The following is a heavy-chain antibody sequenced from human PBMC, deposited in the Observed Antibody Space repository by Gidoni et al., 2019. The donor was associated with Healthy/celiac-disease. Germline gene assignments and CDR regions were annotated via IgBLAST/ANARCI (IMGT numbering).Heavy chain of an antibody. V-gene: IGHV1-69*09. D-gene: IGHD3-9*01. Sequence: QVQLVQSGAEVKKPGSSVQVSFKASGGTFSSYAISWVRQAPGQGLEWMGRIIPILGIANDAQRFQGRVTITADKSTSTAYMELSSLRSEDTAVYYCARDGASITIFPRCDPWGQGTLVTVSS. CDR1: GGTFSSYA. J-gene: IGHJ5*02. CDR2: IIPILGIA. CDR3: ARDGASITIFPRCDP.